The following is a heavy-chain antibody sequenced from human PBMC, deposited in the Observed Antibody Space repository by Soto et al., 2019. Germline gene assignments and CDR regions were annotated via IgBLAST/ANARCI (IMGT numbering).Heavy chain of an antibody. Sequence: SGWSLRLSCAASGFTFSSYGMHWVRQAPGKGLEWVAVISYDGSNKYYADSVKGRFTISRDNSKNTLYLQMNSLRAEDTAVYYCAKDLSGYPGYWGQGTLVTVSS. J-gene: IGHJ4*02. V-gene: IGHV3-30*18. CDR3: AKDLSGYPGY. D-gene: IGHD5-12*01. CDR1: GFTFSSYG. CDR2: ISYDGSNK.